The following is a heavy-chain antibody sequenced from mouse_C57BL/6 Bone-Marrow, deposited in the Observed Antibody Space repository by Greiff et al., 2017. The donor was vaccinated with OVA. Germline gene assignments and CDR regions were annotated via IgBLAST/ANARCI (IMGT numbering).Heavy chain of an antibody. Sequence: VQLQQSGAELVMPGASVKLSCKASGYTFTSYWMHWVKQRPGQGLEWIGEIDPSDSYTNYNQKFKGKSTLTVDKSSSTAYMQLSSLTSEDSAVYYCARYPRYGSSLYYFDDWGQGTTLTVSS. CDR3: ARYPRYGSSLYYFDD. D-gene: IGHD1-1*01. J-gene: IGHJ2*01. CDR1: GYTFTSYW. V-gene: IGHV1-69*01. CDR2: IDPSDSYT.